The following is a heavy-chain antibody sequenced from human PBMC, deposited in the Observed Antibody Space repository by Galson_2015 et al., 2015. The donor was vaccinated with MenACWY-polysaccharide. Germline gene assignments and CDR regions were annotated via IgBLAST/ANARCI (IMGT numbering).Heavy chain of an antibody. CDR3: ARDNPPGKYCSGATCYTNYKYNGMDV. CDR1: GIPFSLYT. V-gene: IGHV3-21*01. Sequence: LRLSCAASGIPFSLYTMNWVRPAPGKGLEWVSSISNSGSYIYYTDSVKGRFTISRDNAKNSLYLQMNSLRAEDTAVYYCARDNPPGKYCSGATCYTNYKYNGMDVWGQGTTVTVSS. J-gene: IGHJ6*02. CDR2: ISNSGSYI. D-gene: IGHD2-15*01.